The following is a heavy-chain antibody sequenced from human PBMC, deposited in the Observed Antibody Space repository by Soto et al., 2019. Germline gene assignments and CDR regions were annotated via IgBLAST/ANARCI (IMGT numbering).Heavy chain of an antibody. V-gene: IGHV3-15*07. Sequence: GGSLXLSCAASGFPFNNAWINWVRQVPGKGLEWVGRVKSKADGGSGDYAAPVKGRFVVSRDDSKDIVYLQMNSLKIEDTGVYYCTTDSRTTLPEIRFDYWGHGTQVTVSS. D-gene: IGHD1-26*01. J-gene: IGHJ4*01. CDR1: GFPFNNAW. CDR3: TTDSRTTLPEIRFDY. CDR2: VKSKADGGSG.